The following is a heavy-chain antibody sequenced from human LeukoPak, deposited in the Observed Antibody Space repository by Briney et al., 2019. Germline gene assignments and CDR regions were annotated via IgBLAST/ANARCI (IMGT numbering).Heavy chain of an antibody. Sequence: PGGSLRLSCAASGFTFSSYAMSWVRQAPGKGLGWVSAILASGGSMYYADSVRGRFTISRDNSKNTLYLRMNSLRAEDTAVYYCAKNYYDSSGPWVWFFDLWGRGTLVTVSS. CDR3: AKNYYDSSGPWVWFFDL. D-gene: IGHD3-22*01. J-gene: IGHJ2*01. CDR1: GFTFSSYA. CDR2: ILASGGSM. V-gene: IGHV3-23*01.